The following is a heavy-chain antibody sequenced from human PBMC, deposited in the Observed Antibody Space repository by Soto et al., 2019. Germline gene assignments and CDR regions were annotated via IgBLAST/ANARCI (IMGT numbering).Heavy chain of an antibody. CDR2: ISYDGSNK. CDR3: AKDREPGVFDY. V-gene: IGHV3-30*18. CDR1: GFTFSSYG. J-gene: IGHJ4*02. D-gene: IGHD1-1*01. Sequence: GGSLRLSCAASGFTFSSYGMHWVRQAPGKGLEWVAVISYDGSNKYYADSVKGRFTISRDNSKNTLYLQMNSLRAEDTAVYYCAKDREPGVFDYWGQGTLVTVYS.